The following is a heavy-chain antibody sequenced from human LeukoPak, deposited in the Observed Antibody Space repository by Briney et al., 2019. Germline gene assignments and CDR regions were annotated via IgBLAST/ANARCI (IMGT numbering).Heavy chain of an antibody. V-gene: IGHV1-18*01. CDR3: TRDGARNTWYRL. Sequence: GASVKVSCKASGYPFAAYGISWVRQAPGQGLELMGWINTYNGNTNYAQKFQGRVTMTTDTSTTTAYMEPRSLTSDDTAVYYCTRDGARNTWYRLWGQGTLVTVSS. D-gene: IGHD1/OR15-1a*01. CDR2: INTYNGNT. CDR1: GYPFAAYG. J-gene: IGHJ4*02.